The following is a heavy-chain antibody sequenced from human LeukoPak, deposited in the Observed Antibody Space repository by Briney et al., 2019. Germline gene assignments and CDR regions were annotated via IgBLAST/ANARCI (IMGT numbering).Heavy chain of an antibody. J-gene: IGHJ5*02. CDR1: GFTFSSYA. D-gene: IGHD2-15*01. CDR2: ISGSGGST. V-gene: IGHV3-23*01. Sequence: PGGSLRLSCAASGFTFSSYAMSWVRQAPGKGLEWVSAISGSGGSTYYADSVKGRFTISRDNSKNTLYLQMNSLRAEDTAVYYCAKSNQYCSGGGCSFDPWGQGTLVTVSS. CDR3: AKSNQYCSGGGCSFDP.